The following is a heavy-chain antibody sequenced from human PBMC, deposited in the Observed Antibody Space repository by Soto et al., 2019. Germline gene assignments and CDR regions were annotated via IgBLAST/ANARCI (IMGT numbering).Heavy chain of an antibody. CDR2: IYYSGST. V-gene: IGHV4-59*12. CDR1: GGSISSYY. CDR3: ARAEKPDYYYYYYMDV. J-gene: IGHJ6*03. Sequence: SETLSLTCTVSGGSISSYYWSWIRQPPGKGLEWIGYIYYSGSTNYNPSLKSRVTISVDTSKNQFSLKLSSVTAADTAVYYCARAEKPDYYYYYYMDVWGKGTTVTVSS.